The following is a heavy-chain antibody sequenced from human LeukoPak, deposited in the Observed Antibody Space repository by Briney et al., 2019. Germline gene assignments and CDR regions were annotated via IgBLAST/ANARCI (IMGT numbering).Heavy chain of an antibody. D-gene: IGHD3-10*01. CDR2: IDPRGSQT. CDR3: ARYGSGPDS. CDR1: GYSFSNYW. Sequence: GESLRISCQGFGYSFSNYWITWVRQLPGKGLEWMGRIDPRGSQTNYSPSFQGHITISSDSSITTAYLEWSSLTVLDTATYYCARYGSGPDSWGQGTLVIVSS. J-gene: IGHJ4*02. V-gene: IGHV5-10-1*01.